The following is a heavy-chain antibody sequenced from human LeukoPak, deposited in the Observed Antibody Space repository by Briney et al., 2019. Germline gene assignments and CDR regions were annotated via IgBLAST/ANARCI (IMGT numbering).Heavy chain of an antibody. V-gene: IGHV4-38-2*02. CDR3: ARYKDGYNYYFNP. J-gene: IGHJ4*02. CDR2: IFNSGST. D-gene: IGHD5-18*01. CDR1: GYSISTSYY. Sequence: SDTLSLTCTVSGYSISTSYYWGWVRQPPGKGLEWIGSIFNSGSTYYNPSLKSRVTISVDLSKNQFSLKLSSVTAADTALYYCARYKDGYNYYFNPWGQGTLVSVSS.